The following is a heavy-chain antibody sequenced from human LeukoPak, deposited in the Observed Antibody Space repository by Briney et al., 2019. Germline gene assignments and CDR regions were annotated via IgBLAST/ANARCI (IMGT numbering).Heavy chain of an antibody. D-gene: IGHD1-20*01. CDR3: ARQDNWDQGRHWFDP. CDR1: GGSINSYY. J-gene: IGHJ5*02. V-gene: IGHV4-59*08. Sequence: SETLSLTCTVSGGSINSYYWSWIRQSPGGGLEWIGYVYYSGTTNYNPSLNGRVSISLDTSKNQFSLKLSPVTAADTAIYYCARQDNWDQGRHWFDPWGQGTLVTVSS. CDR2: VYYSGTT.